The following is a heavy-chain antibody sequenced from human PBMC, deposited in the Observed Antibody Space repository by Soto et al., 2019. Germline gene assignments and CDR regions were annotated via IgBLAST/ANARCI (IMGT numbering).Heavy chain of an antibody. J-gene: IGHJ4*02. V-gene: IGHV4-34*01. Sequence: SETLSLTCAVYGGSFSGYYWSWIRQPPGKGLEWIGEINHSGSTNYNPSLKSRFTISVDTSKNQFSLKLSSVTAADTAVYYCARVPHRGYSGYDFDYWGQGTLVTVSS. CDR2: INHSGST. CDR3: ARVPHRGYSGYDFDY. D-gene: IGHD5-12*01. CDR1: GGSFSGYY.